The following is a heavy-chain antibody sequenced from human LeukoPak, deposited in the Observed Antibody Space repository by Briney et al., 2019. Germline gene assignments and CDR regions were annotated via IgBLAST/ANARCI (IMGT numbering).Heavy chain of an antibody. J-gene: IGHJ4*02. V-gene: IGHV3-30*18. Sequence: GGSLRLSCTASKFTFSNYGMQWVRQAPGKGLEWVAVISSDGGTKYYADSVKGRFTLSRDNSRNTLDLQMNSLGPEDTAVYYCAKEYDSGGYGAYFDYWGQGTLVAVSS. CDR2: ISSDGGTK. D-gene: IGHD3-10*01. CDR3: AKEYDSGGYGAYFDY. CDR1: KFTFSNYG.